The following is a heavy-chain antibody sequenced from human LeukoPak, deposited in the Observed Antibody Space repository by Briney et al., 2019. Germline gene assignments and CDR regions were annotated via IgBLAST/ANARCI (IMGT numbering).Heavy chain of an antibody. D-gene: IGHD6-13*01. J-gene: IGHJ4*02. V-gene: IGHV5-51*01. CDR1: GYNFATYW. CDR3: ARQIRGAAAANDY. CDR2: IYPGDSDT. Sequence: PGESLKISCTGSGYNFATYWIAWVRQVPGKGLEWLGIIYPGDSDTRYSPSFQGQVTISGDKSINTAYLQWSSLKASDTAMYYCARQIRGAAAANDYWGQGTLVTVSS.